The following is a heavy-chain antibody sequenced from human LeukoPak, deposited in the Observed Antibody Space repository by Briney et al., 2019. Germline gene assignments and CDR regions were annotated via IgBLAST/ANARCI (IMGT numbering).Heavy chain of an antibody. CDR2: ISGSGGST. CDR1: GFTFSSYA. Sequence: GGSLRLSCAVSGFTFSSYAMSWVRPAPGKGLEWVSAISGSGGSTYYADSVKGRFTISRDNSKNALYLQMNSLRAEDTAVYYCAREGPRGNSQFDYWGQGTLVTVSS. D-gene: IGHD2/OR15-2a*01. CDR3: AREGPRGNSQFDY. J-gene: IGHJ4*02. V-gene: IGHV3-23*01.